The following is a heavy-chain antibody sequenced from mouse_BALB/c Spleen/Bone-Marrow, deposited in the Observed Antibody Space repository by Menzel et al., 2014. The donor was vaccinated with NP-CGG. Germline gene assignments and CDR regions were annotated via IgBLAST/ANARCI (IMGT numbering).Heavy chain of an antibody. Sequence: VQLVEPGAELVRPGASVKLSCKASGYSFTNYWMNWVKRRPGQGLEWIGMIHPSDSETRLNQKFKDKATLTVDKSSSTAYMQLSSPTSEDSAVYYRARFGNYEGFAYWGQGTLVTVSA. D-gene: IGHD2-1*01. CDR2: IHPSDSET. J-gene: IGHJ3*01. CDR1: GYSFTNYW. CDR3: ARFGNYEGFAY. V-gene: IGHV1-74*01.